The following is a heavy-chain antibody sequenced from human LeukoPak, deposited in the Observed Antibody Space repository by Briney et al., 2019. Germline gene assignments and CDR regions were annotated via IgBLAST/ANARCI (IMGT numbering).Heavy chain of an antibody. V-gene: IGHV4-59*01. CDR3: ARVDCSGGSCYSVGAFDI. CDR2: IYYSGST. CDR1: GGSISSYY. D-gene: IGHD2-15*01. Sequence: SETLSLTCTVSGGSISSYYWSWIRQPPGKGLEWIGYIYYSGSTNYNPSLKSRVTISVDTSKNQFSLKLSSVTAADTAVYYCARVDCSGGSCYSVGAFDIWGQGTMVTVSS. J-gene: IGHJ3*02.